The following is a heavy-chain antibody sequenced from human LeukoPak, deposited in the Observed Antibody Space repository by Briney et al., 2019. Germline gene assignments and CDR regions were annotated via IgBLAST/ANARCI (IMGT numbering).Heavy chain of an antibody. Sequence: ASVKVSCKASGYTFTSYGISWVRQAPGQGLEWMGWISAYNGNTNYVQKLQGRVTMTTDTSTSTAYMELRSLRSDDTAVYYCARFYSNHQPADYWGQGTLVTVSS. CDR2: ISAYNGNT. CDR1: GYTFTSYG. V-gene: IGHV1-18*01. J-gene: IGHJ4*02. D-gene: IGHD4-11*01. CDR3: ARFYSNHQPADY.